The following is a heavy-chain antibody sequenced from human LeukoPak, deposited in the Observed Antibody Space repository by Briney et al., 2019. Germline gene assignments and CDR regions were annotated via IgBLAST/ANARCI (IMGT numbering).Heavy chain of an antibody. Sequence: KVGGSLRLSCVASGFIFSDCYMSWIRQAPGKGLEWVSYISSSSSYIYYADAVKGRFTISRDNAKNSLYLQMNSLRAEDTAVYYCARELFANYDILTGYMDVWGQGTTVTVSS. J-gene: IGHJ6*02. D-gene: IGHD3-9*01. CDR2: ISSSSSYI. CDR3: ARELFANYDILTGYMDV. V-gene: IGHV3-11*06. CDR1: GFIFSDCY.